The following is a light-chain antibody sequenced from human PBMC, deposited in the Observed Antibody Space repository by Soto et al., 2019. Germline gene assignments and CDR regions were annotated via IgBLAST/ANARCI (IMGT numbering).Light chain of an antibody. CDR1: GSDVGGYNY. CDR2: EVS. V-gene: IGLV2-8*01. J-gene: IGLJ2*01. Sequence: QSALTQSPSASGTPGQSVTISCTGTGSDVGGYNYVSWYQQHPGKAPKLMIYEVSKRPSGVPDRFSGSKSGNTASLTVSGLQAEDEADYYCCSYAGSNIVVFGGGTKLTVL. CDR3: CSYAGSNIVV.